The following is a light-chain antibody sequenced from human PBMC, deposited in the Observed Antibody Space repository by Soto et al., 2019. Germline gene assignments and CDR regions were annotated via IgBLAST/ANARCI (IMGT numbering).Light chain of an antibody. Sequence: QSVLTQPPSASGSPGQSVTISCTGTSSDVGGYNYVSWYQQHPGKAPKLMIYEVSKRPSGVPDRFSGSKSGNTAPLTVSGPQAEVEADYYCSSYQGSNNLVFGGGPKVTVL. CDR1: SSDVGGYNY. J-gene: IGLJ2*01. CDR3: SSYQGSNNLV. V-gene: IGLV2-8*01. CDR2: EVS.